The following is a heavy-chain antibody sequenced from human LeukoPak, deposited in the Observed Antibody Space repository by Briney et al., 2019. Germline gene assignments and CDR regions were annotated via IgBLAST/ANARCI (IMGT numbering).Heavy chain of an antibody. Sequence: SETLSLTCTVSSGSISTSNYYWGWVRQPPGKALEWIGSIYYSGSTYYNPSLKSRVTISVDTSKNQFSLKLSSVTAADTAVYYCARDLDYWGQGTLVTVSS. CDR2: IYYSGST. CDR1: SGSISTSNYY. V-gene: IGHV4-39*07. CDR3: ARDLDY. J-gene: IGHJ4*02.